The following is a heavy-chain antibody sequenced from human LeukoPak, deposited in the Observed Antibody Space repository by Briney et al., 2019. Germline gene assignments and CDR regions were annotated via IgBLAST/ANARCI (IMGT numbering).Heavy chain of an antibody. D-gene: IGHD3-22*01. CDR2: IYPGDSDT. V-gene: IGHV5-51*01. CDR3: AREYYYDSSGYKYYYGMDV. CDR1: GYSFTSYW. J-gene: IGHJ6*02. Sequence: GESLKISCKGSGYSFTSYWIGWVRQMPGKGLEWMGIIYPGDSDTRYSPSFQGQVTISADKSISTAYLQWSSLKASDTAMYYCAREYYYDSSGYKYYYGMDVWGQGTTVTVSS.